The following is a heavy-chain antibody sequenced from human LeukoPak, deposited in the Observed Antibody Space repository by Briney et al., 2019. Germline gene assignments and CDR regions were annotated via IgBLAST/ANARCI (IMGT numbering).Heavy chain of an antibody. CDR1: GYTFTDYY. CDR2: INPNSGGT. CDR3: ARDHCTSSGCYEYYYYGVDV. Sequence: ASVKVSCKASGYTFTDYYIQWVRKAPGQGLEWMGWINPNSGGTNSAQKVQGRVTMTRETSVSTAYMELSRLRSDDTAVYYCARDHCTSSGCYEYYYYGVDVWGQGTTVTVSS. D-gene: IGHD2-2*01. J-gene: IGHJ6*02. V-gene: IGHV1-2*02.